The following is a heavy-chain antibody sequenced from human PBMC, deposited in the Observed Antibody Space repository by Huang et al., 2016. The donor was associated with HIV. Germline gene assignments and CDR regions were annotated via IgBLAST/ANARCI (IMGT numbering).Heavy chain of an antibody. CDR1: GDSVSSASYY. D-gene: IGHD3-10*01. CDR3: VSHGSGTADY. J-gene: IGHJ4*02. V-gene: IGHV4-61*01. Sequence: QVQLQESGPGLVKPSETLPLSCTVSGDSVSSASYYWSWIRQPPGRGLEWIGYIYFSGGTNYNPSLKSRVTISIDTSKNQFSLRLSSVTAADTAVYYCVSHGSGTADYWGQGTLVTVSS. CDR2: IYFSGGT.